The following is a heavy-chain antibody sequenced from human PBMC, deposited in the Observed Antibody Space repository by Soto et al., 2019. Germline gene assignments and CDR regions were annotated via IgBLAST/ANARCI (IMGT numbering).Heavy chain of an antibody. Sequence: GASVKVSCKASGYTFTSYGISWVRQAPGQGLEWMGWISAYNGNTNYAQKLQGRVTMTTDTSTSTAYMELRSLRSDDTAVYYCARDPLFKPLGHYSNYEVVDYWGQGTLVTVSS. CDR3: ARDPLFKPLGHYSNYEVVDY. CDR2: ISAYNGNT. J-gene: IGHJ4*02. CDR1: GYTFTSYG. D-gene: IGHD4-4*01. V-gene: IGHV1-18*01.